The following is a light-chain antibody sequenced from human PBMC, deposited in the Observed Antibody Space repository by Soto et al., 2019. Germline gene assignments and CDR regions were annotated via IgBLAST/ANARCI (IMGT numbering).Light chain of an antibody. V-gene: IGKV1-5*01. CDR2: DAY. Sequence: DIQMTQSPSTLSASVGDRVAITCRASQNINSKLAWYQKKPGKAPKLLISDAYNLESGVPSRFSGSVSGTEFTLTIGGLQPDDFATYYCQQYDTYVRYTFGQGTTLDIK. J-gene: IGKJ2*01. CDR1: QNINSK. CDR3: QQYDTYVRYT.